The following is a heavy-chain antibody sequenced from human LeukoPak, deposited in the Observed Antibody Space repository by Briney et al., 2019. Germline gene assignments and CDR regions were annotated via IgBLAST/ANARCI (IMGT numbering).Heavy chain of an antibody. D-gene: IGHD1-26*01. J-gene: IGHJ4*02. CDR1: GFTFSSYW. CDR2: IKQDGSEK. CDR3: ARDREVGATYFDY. V-gene: IGHV3-7*01. Sequence: GGSLRLSCAASGFTFSSYWMSWVRQAPGKGLEWVANIKQDGSEKYYVDSVKGRFTISRDNAKNSLYLQMNSLRAEDTAVYYCARDREVGATYFDYWGQGTLVTVSS.